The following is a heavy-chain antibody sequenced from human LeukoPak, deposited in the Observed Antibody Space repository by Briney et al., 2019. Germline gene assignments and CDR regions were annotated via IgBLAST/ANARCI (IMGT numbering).Heavy chain of an antibody. CDR3: GRDFGLTGTKRSFDI. J-gene: IGHJ3*02. V-gene: IGHV3-11*01. Sequence: PGGSLRLSCAASGFTVSSNYMSWVRQAPGKGLEWLSYISGSGTTMYYADSVKGRFTISRDNAKNSLDLQMNSLRAEDTAVYYCGRDFGLTGTKRSFDIWGQGTMVTVYS. CDR1: GFTVSSNY. CDR2: ISGSGTTM. D-gene: IGHD1-7*01.